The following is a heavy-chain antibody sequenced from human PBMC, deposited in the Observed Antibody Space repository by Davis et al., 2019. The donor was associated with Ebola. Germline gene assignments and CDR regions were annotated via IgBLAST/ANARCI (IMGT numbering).Heavy chain of an antibody. CDR1: GFPFSNYA. V-gene: IGHV3-30-3*01. CDR3: ARGGAVAPD. Sequence: GESLKISCAASGFPFSNYAIHWVRQAPGKGLEWVAVISYDGSNKYYADSVKGRFTISRDNAKNTLYLQMNSLRVEDTAVYFCARGGAVAPDWGPGTLVTVSS. CDR2: ISYDGSNK. J-gene: IGHJ4*02. D-gene: IGHD6-19*01.